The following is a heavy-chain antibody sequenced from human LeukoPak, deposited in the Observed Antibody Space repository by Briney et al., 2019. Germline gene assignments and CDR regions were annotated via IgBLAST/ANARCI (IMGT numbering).Heavy chain of an antibody. CDR3: ARSVLAAARKRCFDY. Sequence: PSETLSLTCSVSGGSISSYYWGWIREPPGKGLEWIGYIYYSGNTNYNPSLKSRVPISVDTSKNQFSLKLSSVTAADTAVYYCARSVLAAARKRCFDYWGQGTLVTVSS. J-gene: IGHJ4*02. CDR2: IYYSGNT. V-gene: IGHV4-59*01. CDR1: GGSISSYY. D-gene: IGHD6-13*01.